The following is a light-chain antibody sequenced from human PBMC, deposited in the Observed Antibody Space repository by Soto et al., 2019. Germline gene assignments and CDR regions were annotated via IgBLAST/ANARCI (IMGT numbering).Light chain of an antibody. CDR2: GAS. J-gene: IGKJ3*01. V-gene: IGKV3-20*01. CDR3: QLYCGSPARGT. Sequence: EVVLTQSPGTLSLSPGARATLSCRASQSVNDNHLAWYQQKGGQAPRLLIYGASTRATGVPERFRGSGFGTAYSLIITSLEPEDFALYYCQLYCGSPARGTFGPGTTVEI. CDR1: QSVNDNH.